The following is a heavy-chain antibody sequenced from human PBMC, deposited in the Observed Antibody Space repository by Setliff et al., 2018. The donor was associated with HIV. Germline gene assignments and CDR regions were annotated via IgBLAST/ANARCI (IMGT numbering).Heavy chain of an antibody. CDR1: GFTFATYA. V-gene: IGHV3-23*01. CDR2: ITDSGDST. J-gene: IGHJ4*02. CDR3: VKVPGSGIVRYFDY. D-gene: IGHD3-22*01. Sequence: PGGSLRLSCAASGFTFATYAMNWVRQAPGKGLEWVSTITDSGDSTYYADSVKGRFTISRDNSKNTLYLQMNSLTDADTALYYCVKVPGSGIVRYFDYWGQGTLVTVS.